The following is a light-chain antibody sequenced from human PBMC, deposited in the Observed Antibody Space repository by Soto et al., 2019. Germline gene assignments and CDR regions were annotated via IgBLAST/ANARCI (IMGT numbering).Light chain of an antibody. V-gene: IGLV2-14*01. CDR1: SSDVGAYNY. J-gene: IGLJ1*01. CDR2: EVS. CDR3: SSYTRSTTLYV. Sequence: QSALTQPASVSGSPGQSVTISCTGTSSDVGAYNYVSWYQQHPAKAPKLIIYEVSNRPSGVSNRFSGSKSGNTASLTVSVLQADDEADYYCSSYTRSTTLYVFGTGTKGTVL.